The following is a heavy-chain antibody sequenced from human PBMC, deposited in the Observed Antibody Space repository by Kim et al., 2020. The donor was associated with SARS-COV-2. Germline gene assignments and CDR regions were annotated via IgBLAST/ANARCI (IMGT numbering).Heavy chain of an antibody. CDR2: ISYDGSNK. CDR3: ARDAQSLDAFDI. V-gene: IGHV3-33*05. CDR1: GFTFSSYG. J-gene: IGHJ3*02. Sequence: GGSLRLSCAASGFTFSSYGMHWVRQAPGKGLEWVAVISYDGSNKYYADSVKGRFTISRDNSKNTLYLQMNSLRAEDTAVYYCARDAQSLDAFDIWGQGTMVTVSS.